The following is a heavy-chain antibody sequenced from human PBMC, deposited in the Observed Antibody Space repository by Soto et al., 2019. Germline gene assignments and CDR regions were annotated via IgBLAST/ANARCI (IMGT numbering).Heavy chain of an antibody. V-gene: IGHV4-4*02. CDR1: GASIITQNY. CDR2: IHHSGNT. J-gene: IGHJ4*02. Sequence: QVQLQESGPGLVEPSGTLSLTCAVSGASIITQNYYNWVRQSPGTGLEWIGEIHHSGNTNFSPSLKSRVTLSVDTSKNQVSLRLSSVTAADTAIYYCAHSPGWYFLDYWGQGALVTVS. D-gene: IGHD6-13*01. CDR3: AHSPGWYFLDY.